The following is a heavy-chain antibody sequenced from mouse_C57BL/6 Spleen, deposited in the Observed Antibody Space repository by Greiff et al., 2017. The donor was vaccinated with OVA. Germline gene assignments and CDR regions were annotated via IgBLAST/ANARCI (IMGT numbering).Heavy chain of an antibody. Sequence: EVMLVESGGGLVKPGGSLKLSCAASGFTFSSYTMSWVRQTPEKRLEWVATISGGGGNTYYPDSVKGRFTISRDNAKNTLYLQMSSLRSEDTALYYCARAYGYDRYYFDYWGQGTTLTVSS. J-gene: IGHJ2*01. CDR3: ARAYGYDRYYFDY. D-gene: IGHD2-2*01. V-gene: IGHV5-9*01. CDR1: GFTFSSYT. CDR2: ISGGGGNT.